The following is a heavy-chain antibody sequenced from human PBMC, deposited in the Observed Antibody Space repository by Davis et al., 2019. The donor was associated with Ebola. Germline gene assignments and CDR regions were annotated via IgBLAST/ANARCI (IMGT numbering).Heavy chain of an antibody. CDR1: GYSFTSYW. D-gene: IGHD6-19*01. J-gene: IGHJ4*02. CDR3: ARVRIAVAGLFDY. CDR2: IYPGDSDT. V-gene: IGHV5-51*01. Sequence: GESLKISCKGSGYSFTSYWIGWVRQMPGKGPEWIGNIYPGDSDTRYSPSFQGQVTISADKSISTAYLQWSSLKASDTAMYYCARVRIAVAGLFDYWGQGTLVTVSS.